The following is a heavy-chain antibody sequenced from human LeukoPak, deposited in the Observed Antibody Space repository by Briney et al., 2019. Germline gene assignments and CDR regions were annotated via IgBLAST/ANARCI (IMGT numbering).Heavy chain of an antibody. Sequence: GGSLRLSCAASGFTFSNYAMSWVRQAPGKGLEWVSGITGSGGSKNYADYVKGRFTISRDNSKNTLYLQMSSLRAEDTAVYYCTGGGWSTDAFDIWGQGTMVTVSS. CDR1: GFTFSNYA. CDR2: ITGSGGSK. J-gene: IGHJ3*02. D-gene: IGHD6-19*01. V-gene: IGHV3-23*01. CDR3: TGGGWSTDAFDI.